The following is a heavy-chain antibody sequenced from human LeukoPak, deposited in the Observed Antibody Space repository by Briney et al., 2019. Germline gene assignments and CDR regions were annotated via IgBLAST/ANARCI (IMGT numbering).Heavy chain of an antibody. Sequence: PSETLSLTCAVYGGSFSGYYWSWIRQPPGRGLEWIGIIYYSGSTYYNPSLKSRVTISVDTSKNQFSLKLSSVTAADTAVYYCARVPTVTFFDYWGQGTLVTVSS. D-gene: IGHD4-17*01. CDR1: GGSFSGYY. J-gene: IGHJ4*02. V-gene: IGHV4-34*01. CDR2: IYYSGST. CDR3: ARVPTVTFFDY.